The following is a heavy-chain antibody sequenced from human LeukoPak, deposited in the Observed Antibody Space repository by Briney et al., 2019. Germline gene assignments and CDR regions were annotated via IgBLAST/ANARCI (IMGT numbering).Heavy chain of an antibody. CDR3: ASATLRCSGGSCYEKDV. V-gene: IGHV1-69*06. Sequence: ASVKVSCKASGYTFTSYGISWVRQAPGHGLEWMGGMIPLFGTPDYAQKFQHRLTITADKSTSTAYMELSSLRSEDTDVYYCASATLRCSGGSCYEKDVWGKGTTVTVSS. D-gene: IGHD2-15*01. J-gene: IGHJ6*04. CDR1: GYTFTSYG. CDR2: MIPLFGTP.